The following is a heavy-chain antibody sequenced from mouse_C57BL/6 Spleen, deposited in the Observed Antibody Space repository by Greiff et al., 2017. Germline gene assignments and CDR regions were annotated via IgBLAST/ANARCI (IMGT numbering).Heavy chain of an antibody. J-gene: IGHJ2*01. CDR1: GFTFSSYT. Sequence: EVQGVESGGGLVKPGGSLKLSCAASGFTFSSYTMSWVRQTPEKRLEWVATISGGGGNTYYPDSVKGRFTISRDNAKNTLYLQMSSLRSEDTALYYCARQDYSNYGVFGYWGQGTTLTGSS. D-gene: IGHD2-5*01. CDR2: ISGGGGNT. CDR3: ARQDYSNYGVFGY. V-gene: IGHV5-9*01.